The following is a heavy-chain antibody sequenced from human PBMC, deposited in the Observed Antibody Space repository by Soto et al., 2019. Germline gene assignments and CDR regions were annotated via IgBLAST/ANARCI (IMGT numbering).Heavy chain of an antibody. CDR1: GFTFNDYY. J-gene: IGHJ6*02. CDR3: ASGGSGWHYYYYGMDV. D-gene: IGHD6-19*01. CDR2: ISSSSSYI. Sequence: PGGSLSLSCTASGFTFNDYYMNWFRHAPGKGLEWVSSISSSSSYIYYADSVRGRFTISRDNAKNSLYLQMNSLRAEDTAVYYCASGGSGWHYYYYGMDVWGQGTTVTVSS. V-gene: IGHV3-21*01.